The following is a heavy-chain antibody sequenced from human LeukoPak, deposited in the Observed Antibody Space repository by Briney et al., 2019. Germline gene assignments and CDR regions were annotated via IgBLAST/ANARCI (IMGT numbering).Heavy chain of an antibody. CDR1: GYTFTRYG. Sequence: ASVKVSCKASGYTFTRYGISWVRQAPGQGLQWLGWISASNGNTNYAQKFRDRVTMSTDTSTGTAYLDVRGLTSDDTAVYYCARDHSNWNYAPDFWGQGTLVIVSS. V-gene: IGHV1-18*01. CDR2: ISASNGNT. D-gene: IGHD1-7*01. CDR3: ARDHSNWNYAPDF. J-gene: IGHJ4*02.